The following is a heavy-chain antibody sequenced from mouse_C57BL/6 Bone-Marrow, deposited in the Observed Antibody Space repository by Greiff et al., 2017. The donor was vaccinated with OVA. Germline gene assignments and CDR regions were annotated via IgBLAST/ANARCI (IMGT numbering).Heavy chain of an antibody. V-gene: IGHV1-15*01. D-gene: IGHD1-1*01. CDR3: TRPPYYYGSSYVAY. CDR1: GYTFTDYE. CDR2: IDPETGGT. Sequence: QVQLKQSGAELVRPGASVTLSCKASGYTFTDYEMNWVKQTPVHGLEWIGAIDPETGGTAYNQKIKGKAILTADKSSSTAYMELRSLTSEDSAVYYCTRPPYYYGSSYVAYWGQGTLVTVSA. J-gene: IGHJ3*01.